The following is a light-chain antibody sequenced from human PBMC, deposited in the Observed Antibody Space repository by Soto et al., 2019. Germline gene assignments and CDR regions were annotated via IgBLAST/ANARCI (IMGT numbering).Light chain of an antibody. Sequence: EIVLTQSPGTLSLSPGERATLSCRASQSISSSYLAWYQQKAGQAPRLLIYGASSRATGIPDRFSGRGSGTDFTLTISRLEPEDFAVYYCQQYAKGFTFGPGTKVDIK. V-gene: IGKV3-20*01. CDR3: QQYAKGFT. J-gene: IGKJ3*01. CDR2: GAS. CDR1: QSISSSY.